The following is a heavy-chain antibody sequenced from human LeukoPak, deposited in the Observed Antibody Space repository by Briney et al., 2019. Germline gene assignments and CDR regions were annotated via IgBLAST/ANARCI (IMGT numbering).Heavy chain of an antibody. CDR2: ISYDGSNK. J-gene: IGHJ3*02. CDR1: GFTFSSYG. V-gene: IGHV3-30*03. Sequence: GRSLRLSCAASGFTFSSYGMHWVRQAPGKGLEWVAVISYDGSNKYYADSVKGRFTISRDNSKNTLYLQMNSLRAEDTAVYYCASYCSSTSCYGNDYAFDIWGQGTMVTVSS. D-gene: IGHD2-2*01. CDR3: ASYCSSTSCYGNDYAFDI.